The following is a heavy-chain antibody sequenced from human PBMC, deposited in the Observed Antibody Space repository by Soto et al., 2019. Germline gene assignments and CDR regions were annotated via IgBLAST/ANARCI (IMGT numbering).Heavy chain of an antibody. V-gene: IGHV4-31*03. D-gene: IGHD4-17*01. Sequence: QVQLQESGPGLVKPSQTLSLTCTVSGGSISSGGYYWSWIRQHPGKGLEWIGYIYYSGSTYYNPSLKSRVTISVDTSKNQFSLKLSSVTAADTAVYYCAREGTVTTAYYYYGMDVWGQGTTVTVSS. CDR1: GGSISSGGYY. CDR3: AREGTVTTAYYYYGMDV. J-gene: IGHJ6*02. CDR2: IYYSGST.